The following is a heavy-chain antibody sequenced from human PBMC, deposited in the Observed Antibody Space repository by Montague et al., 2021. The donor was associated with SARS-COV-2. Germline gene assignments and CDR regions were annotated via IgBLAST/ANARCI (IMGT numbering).Heavy chain of an antibody. V-gene: IGHV3-30*04. D-gene: IGHD5-12*01. CDR2: ISYDGSNK. CDR1: GFTFSSYA. CDR3: ARDWDGYDLDYGMDV. Sequence: SLRLSCAASGFTFSSYAMHWVRQAPGKGLKWVAVISYDGSNKYYVDSVKGRFTISRDNSKNTLYLQMNSLRAEDTAVYYCARDWDGYDLDYGMDVWGQGTTVTVSS. J-gene: IGHJ6*02.